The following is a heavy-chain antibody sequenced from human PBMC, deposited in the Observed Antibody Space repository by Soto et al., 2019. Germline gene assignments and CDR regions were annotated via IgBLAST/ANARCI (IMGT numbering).Heavy chain of an antibody. CDR1: GYTFTSYY. J-gene: IGHJ4*02. CDR3: ARVGNDAADY. V-gene: IGHV1-46*03. CDR2: INPSGGST. Sequence: QVQLVQSGAEVKKPGASVKVSCKASGYTFTSYYMHWVRQAPGQGLEWMGIINPSGGSTSYAQKFQGRVTMTRDTSTSTGYMELSSLRSEDTAVYYWARVGNDAADYWGQGTLVTVSS. D-gene: IGHD1-1*01.